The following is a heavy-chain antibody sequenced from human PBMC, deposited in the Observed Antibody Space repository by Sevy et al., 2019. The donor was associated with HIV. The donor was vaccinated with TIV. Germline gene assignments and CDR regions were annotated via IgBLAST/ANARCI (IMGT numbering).Heavy chain of an antibody. CDR3: ARGVGSSGYFDY. D-gene: IGHD3-22*01. J-gene: IGHJ4*02. Sequence: SETLSLTCAVSGGSISSGGYSWSWIRQPPGKGLEWIGYIYHSGSTYYNPSLKSRVTISVDRSKNQFSLKLSSVTAADPAVYYCARGVGSSGYFDYWGQGTLVTVSS. V-gene: IGHV4-30-2*01. CDR2: IYHSGST. CDR1: GGSISSGGYS.